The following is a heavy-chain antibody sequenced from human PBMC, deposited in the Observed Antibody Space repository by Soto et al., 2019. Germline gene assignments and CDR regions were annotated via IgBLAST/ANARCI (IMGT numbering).Heavy chain of an antibody. V-gene: IGHV3-15*01. CDR3: TTDQAILTGYYTPPYYGMDV. J-gene: IGHJ6*02. CDR1: GFTFSNAW. CDR2: IKSKTDGGTT. Sequence: GGSLRLSCAASGFTFSNAWMSWVRQAPGKGLEWVGRIKSKTDGGTTDYAAPVKGRFTISRDDSKNTLYLQMNSLKTEDTAVYYCTTDQAILTGYYTPPYYGMDVWGQGTTVTVSS. D-gene: IGHD3-9*01.